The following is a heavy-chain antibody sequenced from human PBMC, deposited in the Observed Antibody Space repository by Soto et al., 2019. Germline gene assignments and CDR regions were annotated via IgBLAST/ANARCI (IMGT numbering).Heavy chain of an antibody. V-gene: IGHV1-69*12. CDR1: GDTFSTYA. CDR3: ARGAPYCGGDCYSPIDY. D-gene: IGHD2-21*02. CDR2: IIPLSGTP. Sequence: QVQLVQSGAEVKKPGSSVKVSCKASGDTFSTYALNWMRQAPGQGLEWMGGIIPLSGTPKYAQKFQDRVTITADESTSTAYMNLYSLRSEDTAVYYCARGAPYCGGDCYSPIDYWGQGTLVTVSS. J-gene: IGHJ4*02.